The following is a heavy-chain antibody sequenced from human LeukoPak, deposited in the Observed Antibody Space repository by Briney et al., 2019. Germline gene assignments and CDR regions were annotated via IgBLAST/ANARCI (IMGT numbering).Heavy chain of an antibody. V-gene: IGHV4-34*01. CDR2: INHSGST. CDR1: GGSFSGYY. D-gene: IGHD6-13*01. J-gene: IGHJ4*02. CDR3: ARVYSSRKLHCFDY. Sequence: SETLSLTCAVYGGSFSGYYWSWIRQPPGKGLEWIGEINHSGSTNYNPSLKSRVTISVDTSKNQFSLKLSSVTAADTAVYYCARVYSSRKLHCFDYWGQGTLVTVSS.